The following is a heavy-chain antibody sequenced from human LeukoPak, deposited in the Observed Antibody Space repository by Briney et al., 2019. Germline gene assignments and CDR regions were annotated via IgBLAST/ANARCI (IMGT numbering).Heavy chain of an antibody. J-gene: IGHJ4*02. CDR3: ATVVEVGD. D-gene: IGHD2-15*01. CDR2: ISSGSNYI. Sequence: GGSLRLSCAASGFTFSTYNMNWVRQAPGKGLEWVSSISSGSNYIYYADSVKGRFTISRDNAKNSLYLQMNSQRAEDTAVYYCATVVEVGDWGQGTLVTVSS. CDR1: GFTFSTYN. V-gene: IGHV3-21*01.